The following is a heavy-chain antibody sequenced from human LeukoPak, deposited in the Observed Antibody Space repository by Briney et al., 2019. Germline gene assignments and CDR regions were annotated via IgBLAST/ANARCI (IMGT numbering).Heavy chain of an antibody. Sequence: KPSETLSLTCAVYGGSFSGYYWSWIRQPPGKGLERIGEINHSGSTNYNPSLKSRVTISVDTSKNQFSLKLSSVTAADTAVYYCARSHGYGSGSYYNIDYWGQGTLVTVSS. D-gene: IGHD3-10*01. CDR2: INHSGST. CDR3: ARSHGYGSGSYYNIDY. J-gene: IGHJ4*02. V-gene: IGHV4-34*01. CDR1: GGSFSGYY.